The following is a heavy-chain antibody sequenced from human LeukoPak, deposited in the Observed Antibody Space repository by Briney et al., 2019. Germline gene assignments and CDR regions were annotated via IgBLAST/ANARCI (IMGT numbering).Heavy chain of an antibody. Sequence: ASVKVSCKASGYTFTSHDINWVRQATGQGLEWMGWINPNSGGTNYAQKFQGRVTMTRDTSISTAYMELSRLRSDDTAVYYCARAYQMATITDYWGQGTLVTVSS. CDR2: INPNSGGT. J-gene: IGHJ4*02. CDR1: GYTFTSHD. CDR3: ARAYQMATITDY. D-gene: IGHD5-24*01. V-gene: IGHV1-2*02.